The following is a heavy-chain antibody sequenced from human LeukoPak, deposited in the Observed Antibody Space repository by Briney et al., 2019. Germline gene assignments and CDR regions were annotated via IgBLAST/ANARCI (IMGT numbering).Heavy chain of an antibody. D-gene: IGHD5-18*01. CDR3: ARYEDRAMGQTYFDY. CDR1: GFTFSSYS. V-gene: IGHV3-21*01. Sequence: GGSLRLSCAASGFTFSSYSMNWVRQAPGKGLEWVSSISSSSSYIYYADSVKGRFTISRDNDKNSLYLQMNSLRAEDTAVYYCARYEDRAMGQTYFDYWGQGTLVTVSS. J-gene: IGHJ4*02. CDR2: ISSSSSYI.